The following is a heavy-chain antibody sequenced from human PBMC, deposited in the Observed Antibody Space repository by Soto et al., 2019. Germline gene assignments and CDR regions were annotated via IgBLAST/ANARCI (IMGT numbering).Heavy chain of an antibody. J-gene: IGHJ6*02. D-gene: IGHD5-18*01. CDR1: GYTFTGYS. CDR3: AREERGYSYGFYYYYGMDV. V-gene: IGHV1-2*02. CDR2: INPNSGGT. Sequence: ASVKVSCKASGYTFTGYSMHWVRQAPGQGLEWMGWINPNSGGTNYAQKFQGRVTMTRDTSISTAYMELSRLRSDDTAVYYCAREERGYSYGFYYYYGMDVWGQGTTVTVSS.